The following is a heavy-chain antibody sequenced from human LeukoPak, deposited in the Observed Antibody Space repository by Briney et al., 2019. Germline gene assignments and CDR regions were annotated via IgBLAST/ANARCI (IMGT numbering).Heavy chain of an antibody. CDR1: GGSISSYY. CDR2: IYYSGST. Sequence: SETLSLTCTVSGGSISSYYWSWIRQPPGKGLEWIGYIYYSGSTNYNPSLESRVTISVDTSKNQFSLKLSSVTAADTAVYYCAGGRASNIVVVPAAIFDYWGQGTLVTVSS. D-gene: IGHD2-2*01. V-gene: IGHV4-59*08. J-gene: IGHJ4*02. CDR3: AGGRASNIVVVPAAIFDY.